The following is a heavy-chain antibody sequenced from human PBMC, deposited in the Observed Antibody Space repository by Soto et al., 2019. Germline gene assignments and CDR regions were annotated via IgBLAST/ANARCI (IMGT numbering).Heavy chain of an antibody. V-gene: IGHV2-5*02. Sequence: QITLKESGPTLVKPTQTLTLTCTFSGFSLSTSGVGVGWIRQPPGKALEWLALIFWDDDKRYSPSLKRRLTITKGTSKNQVVLTMTNMDPVDTATYYCAHSPPYYIWTGSLNYFDYWGQGTLVTVSS. CDR3: AHSPPYYIWTGSLNYFDY. J-gene: IGHJ4*02. CDR1: GFSLSTSGVG. D-gene: IGHD3-9*01. CDR2: IFWDDDK.